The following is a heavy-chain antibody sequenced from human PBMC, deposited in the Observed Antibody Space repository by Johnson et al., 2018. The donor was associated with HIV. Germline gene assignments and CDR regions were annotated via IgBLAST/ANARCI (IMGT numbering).Heavy chain of an antibody. V-gene: IGHV3-30*04. CDR1: GFTFSSYA. D-gene: IGHD2-2*02. Sequence: VQLVESGGGVVQPGRSLRLSCAASGFTFSSYAMHWVRQAPGKGLEWVAVISYDGSNKYYADSVKGRFTISRDNSKNTLYLQMNSLRAEDTAVYYGARDRVPAAIGLAYRGAFDIWGQGTMVTVSS. CDR3: ARDRVPAAIGLAYRGAFDI. CDR2: ISYDGSNK. J-gene: IGHJ3*02.